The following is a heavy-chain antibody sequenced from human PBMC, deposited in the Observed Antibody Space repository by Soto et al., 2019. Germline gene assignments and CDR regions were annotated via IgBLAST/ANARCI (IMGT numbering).Heavy chain of an antibody. CDR3: ARPNEYYYDSSGYYYHAPLDY. Sequence: SVKVSCKASGGTFSSYAISWVRQAPGQGLEWMGGIIPIFGTANYAQKFQGRVTITADKSTSTAYMELSSLRSEDTAVYYCARPNEYYYDSSGYYYHAPLDYWGQGTLVTVS. CDR1: GGTFSSYA. D-gene: IGHD3-22*01. V-gene: IGHV1-69*06. CDR2: IIPIFGTA. J-gene: IGHJ4*02.